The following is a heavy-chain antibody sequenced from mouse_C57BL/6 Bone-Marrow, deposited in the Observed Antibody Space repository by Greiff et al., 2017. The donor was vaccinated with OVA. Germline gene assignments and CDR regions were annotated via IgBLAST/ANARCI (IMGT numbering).Heavy chain of an antibody. CDR2: IYPRSGNT. J-gene: IGHJ4*01. Sequence: VQLQQSGAELARPGASVKLSCKASGYTFTSYGISWVKQRTGQGLEWIGEIYPRSGNTYYNEKFKGKATLTADKSSSTACMELRSLTSEDSAVYFCARPWLGYYAMDYWGQGTSVTVSS. CDR1: GYTFTSYG. V-gene: IGHV1-81*01. D-gene: IGHD2-2*01. CDR3: ARPWLGYYAMDY.